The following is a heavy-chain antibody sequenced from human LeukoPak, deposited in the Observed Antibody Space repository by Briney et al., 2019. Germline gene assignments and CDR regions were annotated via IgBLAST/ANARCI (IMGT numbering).Heavy chain of an antibody. CDR2: IYSDGST. CDR1: GFSVSSNY. V-gene: IGHV3-53*01. J-gene: IGHJ5*02. CDR3: AKDGYDFWSAYQIDL. D-gene: IGHD3-3*01. Sequence: SGGSLRLSCAASGFSVSSNYISWVRQAPGKGLEWVSVIYSDGSTKYADSVKARFTISRDNSKNTLYLQMTSLRTDDTAVYYCAKDGYDFWSAYQIDLWGQGTLVTVSS.